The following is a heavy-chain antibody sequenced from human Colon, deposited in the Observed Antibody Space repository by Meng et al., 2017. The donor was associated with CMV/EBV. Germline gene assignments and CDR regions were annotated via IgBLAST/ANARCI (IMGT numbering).Heavy chain of an antibody. V-gene: IGHV3-30-3*01. CDR2: ISYDGSNK. Sequence: GGSLRLSCAASGFIFSNYVMSWVRQAPGKGLEWVAVISYDGSNKYYADSVKGRFTISRDNSKNTLYLQMNSLRAEDTAVYYCARDYSEMATAGYYYGMDVWGQGTTVTVSS. CDR1: GFIFSNYV. CDR3: ARDYSEMATAGYYYGMDV. D-gene: IGHD5-24*01. J-gene: IGHJ6*02.